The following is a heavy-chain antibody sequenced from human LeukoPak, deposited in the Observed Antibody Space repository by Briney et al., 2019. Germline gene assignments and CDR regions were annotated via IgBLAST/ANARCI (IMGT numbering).Heavy chain of an antibody. CDR2: ISAYNANT. J-gene: IGHJ5*02. CDR3: ARAGVRGVIPNWFDP. Sequence: ASVKVSCKASGYTFPSYGVSWVRQAPGQGLEWMGWISAYNANTNYAQKLQGRVTMTTDTSTSTAYMELRSLRSDDTAVYYCARAGVRGVIPNWFDPWGQGTLVTVSS. V-gene: IGHV1-18*01. CDR1: GYTFPSYG. D-gene: IGHD3-10*01.